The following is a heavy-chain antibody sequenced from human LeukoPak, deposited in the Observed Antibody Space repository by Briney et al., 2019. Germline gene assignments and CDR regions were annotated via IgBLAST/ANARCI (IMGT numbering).Heavy chain of an antibody. Sequence: GASVKVSCKASVYTFTSYGISWVRQAPGQGLEWLGWISAYNGNTNYAQKLQGRVTMTTDTSTSTACMELRSLRSDDTAVYYCARASTMITFGGVIVPGGDYWGQGTLVTVSS. V-gene: IGHV1-18*01. D-gene: IGHD3-16*02. CDR1: VYTFTSYG. J-gene: IGHJ4*02. CDR3: ARASTMITFGGVIVPGGDY. CDR2: ISAYNGNT.